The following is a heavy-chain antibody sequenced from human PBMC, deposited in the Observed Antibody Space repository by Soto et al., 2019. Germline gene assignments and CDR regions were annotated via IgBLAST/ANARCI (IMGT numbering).Heavy chain of an antibody. Sequence: SETLSLTCAVYGGSFIGYYWSWIRQPSGKGLEWIGEIRHSGSTNYNPSLKSRVTISVDTSKNQFSLKLSSVTAADTAVYYCARTYGGNSFDYWGQGTLVTVSS. CDR1: GGSFIGYY. CDR2: IRHSGST. J-gene: IGHJ4*02. V-gene: IGHV4-34*01. CDR3: ARTYGGNSFDY. D-gene: IGHD2-21*02.